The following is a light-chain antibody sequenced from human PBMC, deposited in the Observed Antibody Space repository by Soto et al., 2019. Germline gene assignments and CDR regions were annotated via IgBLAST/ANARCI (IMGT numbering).Light chain of an antibody. J-gene: IGLJ3*02. CDR3: GTWDSSLSAGV. Sequence: QSVLTQPPSVSAAPGQKVTISCSGSSSNIGDNYVYWYQQVPGTAPKLLIYENNKRPSGIPDRFSGSKSGTSATLGITGLQTGDEADYYCGTWDSSLSAGVFGGGTKLTVL. V-gene: IGLV1-51*02. CDR2: ENN. CDR1: SSNIGDNY.